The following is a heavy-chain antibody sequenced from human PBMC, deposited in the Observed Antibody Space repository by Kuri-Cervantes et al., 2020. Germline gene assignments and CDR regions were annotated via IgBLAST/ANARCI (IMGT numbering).Heavy chain of an antibody. D-gene: IGHD2-15*01. CDR2: IYPGDSDT. V-gene: IGHV5-51*01. CDR3: ARGYCSGGSCPSDMDV. Sequence: GESLKISCKGSGDSFTSYWIGWVRQMPGKGLEWMGIIYPGDSDTRYSPSFQGQVTISADKSISTAYLQWSSLKASDTAMYYCARGYCSGGSCPSDMDVWGQGTTVTVSS. J-gene: IGHJ6*02. CDR1: GDSFTSYW.